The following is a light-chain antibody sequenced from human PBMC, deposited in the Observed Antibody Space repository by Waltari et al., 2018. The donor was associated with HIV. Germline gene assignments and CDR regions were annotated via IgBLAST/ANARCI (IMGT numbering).Light chain of an antibody. CDR2: WAS. J-gene: IGKJ4*01. V-gene: IGKV4-1*01. CDR3: QQYYSRPNT. Sequence: IVMTQSPYSLAASLGERVTFNCTSSRTVFYNPTSQNYFVWYQQKPGKPPRVLIYWASTRAGGVPDRFSGSGSGTDFSLTISGLQADDVALYYCQQYYSRPNTFGGGTKVEIK. CDR1: RTVFYNPTSQNY.